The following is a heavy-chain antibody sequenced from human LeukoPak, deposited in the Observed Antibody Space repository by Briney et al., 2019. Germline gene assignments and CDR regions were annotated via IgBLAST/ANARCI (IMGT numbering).Heavy chain of an antibody. Sequence: GGSLRLSCAASGFTFSSYSMNWVRQAPGKGLGWVSSISSSSSYIYYADSVKGRFTISRDNAKNSPYLQMNSLRAEDTAVYYCARGASGPGVATIVYWGQGTLVTVSS. V-gene: IGHV3-21*01. D-gene: IGHD5-12*01. CDR3: ARGASGPGVATIVY. J-gene: IGHJ4*02. CDR1: GFTFSSYS. CDR2: ISSSSSYI.